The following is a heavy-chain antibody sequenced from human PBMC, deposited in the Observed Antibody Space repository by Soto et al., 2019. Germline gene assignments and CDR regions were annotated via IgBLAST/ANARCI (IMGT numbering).Heavy chain of an antibody. CDR2: IYYGGTT. J-gene: IGHJ4*02. V-gene: IGHV4-39*01. CDR1: EVSGVNRVDY. CDR3: ALGRGYNWNDHYFDY. D-gene: IGHD1-20*01. Sequence: ETLGHSCTVAEVSGVNRVDYWVCIRQPPGNWLEWIGSIYYGGTTYYNPSLKSRVTISADTSKNQFSLRLRSVTAADTAVYYCALGRGYNWNDHYFDYWGQAALVTVSS.